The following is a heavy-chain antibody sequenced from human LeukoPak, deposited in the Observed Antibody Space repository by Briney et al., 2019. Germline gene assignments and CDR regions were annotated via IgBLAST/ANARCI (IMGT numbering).Heavy chain of an antibody. D-gene: IGHD3-3*01. CDR1: GFTFSTYG. V-gene: IGHV3-23*01. CDR3: AKDSSGFYDFWSGYYTPFYDY. J-gene: IGHJ4*02. CDR2: ISGSGGST. Sequence: GGSLRLSCAASGFTFSTYGMNWVRQAPGKGLEWVSAISGSGGSTYYADSVKGRFTISRDNSKNTLYPQMNSLRAEDTAVYYCAKDSSGFYDFWSGYYTPFYDYWGQGTLVTVSS.